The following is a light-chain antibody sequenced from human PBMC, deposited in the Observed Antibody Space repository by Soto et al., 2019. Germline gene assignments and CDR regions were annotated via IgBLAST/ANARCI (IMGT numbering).Light chain of an antibody. V-gene: IGKV3-20*01. Sequence: IVFTQSPGTLSLSPGEGATLSCRASQSGSNRAVAWYHQKPGQAPRLLMYYASKRAKGIPDRFSGSGSGTGFTLTIRRLEPEDFAVYYCQQYGSSPPMYIFGQGTKLEIK. CDR3: QQYGSSPPMYI. CDR2: YAS. J-gene: IGKJ2*01. CDR1: QSGSNRA.